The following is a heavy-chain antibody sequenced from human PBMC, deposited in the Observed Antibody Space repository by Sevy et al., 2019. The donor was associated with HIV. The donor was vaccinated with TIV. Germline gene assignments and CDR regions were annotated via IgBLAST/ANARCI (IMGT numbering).Heavy chain of an antibody. J-gene: IGHJ4*02. CDR2: ISNSGGDT. Sequence: GGSLRLSCAASGFNFRTYGMSWVRQAPGKGLEWVSVISNSGGDTHYADSVKGRFTISRDNSKDTLYLQMNSLRPEDTAVYYCAKLGIYTGTSNGMKYWGQGTLVTVSS. CDR1: GFNFRTYG. D-gene: IGHD1-26*01. CDR3: AKLGIYTGTSNGMKY. V-gene: IGHV3-23*01.